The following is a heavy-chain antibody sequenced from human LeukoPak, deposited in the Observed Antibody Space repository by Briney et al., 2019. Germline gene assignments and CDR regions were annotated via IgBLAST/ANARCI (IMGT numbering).Heavy chain of an antibody. CDR1: GGSISSYY. D-gene: IGHD6-19*01. CDR3: ARDRYSSGWYRGSDWFDP. J-gene: IGHJ5*02. CDR2: ISYSMSA. Sequence: PSETLSLTCTVAGGSISSYYWSWIRQPPGKGLEWIGYISYSMSANYNPSLKSRVTISVDTSKNQFSLKLTSVTAADTAVYYCARDRYSSGWYRGSDWFDPWGQGTLVTVSS. V-gene: IGHV4-59*01.